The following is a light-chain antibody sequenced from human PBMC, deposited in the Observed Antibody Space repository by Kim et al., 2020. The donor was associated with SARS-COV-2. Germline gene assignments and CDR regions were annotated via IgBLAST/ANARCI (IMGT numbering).Light chain of an antibody. CDR2: QDN. Sequence: SPGQTARITCSGDELGDKYVCWYQQKPGPSPVLVIYQDNKWPSGIPERFSGSNSGNTATLTISGTQALDEADYYCQAWDSSTSSWVFGGGTKLTVL. CDR1: ELGDKY. CDR3: QAWDSSTSSWV. J-gene: IGLJ3*02. V-gene: IGLV3-1*01.